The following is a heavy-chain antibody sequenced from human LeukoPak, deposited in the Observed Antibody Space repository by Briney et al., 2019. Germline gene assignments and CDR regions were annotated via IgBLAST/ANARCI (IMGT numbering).Heavy chain of an antibody. CDR2: VSISSGTI. V-gene: IGHV3-48*04. J-gene: IGHJ4*02. CDR1: GFTFSGHN. Sequence: GGSLRLSCAASGFTFSGHNMNWVRQAPGKGLEWISFVSISSGTIYYADSVNGRFRISRDNAKNSLYLQMNSLRAEDTAVYYCARSGYDKIQGRYFDYWGQGTLVTVSS. CDR3: ARSGYDKIQGRYFDY. D-gene: IGHD5-12*01.